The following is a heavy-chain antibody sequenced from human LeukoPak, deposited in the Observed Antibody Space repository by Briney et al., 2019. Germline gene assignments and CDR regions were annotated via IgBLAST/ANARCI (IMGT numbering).Heavy chain of an antibody. CDR2: ISAYNGNT. CDR3: ARDFQTYYYGSGSNIDY. D-gene: IGHD3-10*01. V-gene: IGHV1-18*01. CDR1: GYTFTSYG. J-gene: IGHJ4*02. Sequence: ASVKVSCKASGYTFTSYGISWVRQAPGQGLEWMGWISAYNGNTNYAQKLQGRVTMTTDTSTSTAYMELRSLRSDDTAVYYCARDFQTYYYGSGSNIDYWGQGTLVTVSS.